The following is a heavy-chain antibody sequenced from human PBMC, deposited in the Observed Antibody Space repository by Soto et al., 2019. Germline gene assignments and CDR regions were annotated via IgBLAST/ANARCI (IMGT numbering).Heavy chain of an antibody. V-gene: IGHV1-18*01. CDR1: GYTFTSYG. D-gene: IGHD6-13*01. CDR2: ISSYNRNT. CDR3: ARAAAIDNPYYHYGIDV. J-gene: IGHJ6*02. Sequence: ASVKVSCKASGYTFTSYGISWVRQAPGQGLEWLGWISSYNRNTNYAQKLQGRVTMTTDTSTSTAYMELRSLRSDDTAVYYCARAAAIDNPYYHYGIDVWGQWTTVTVAS.